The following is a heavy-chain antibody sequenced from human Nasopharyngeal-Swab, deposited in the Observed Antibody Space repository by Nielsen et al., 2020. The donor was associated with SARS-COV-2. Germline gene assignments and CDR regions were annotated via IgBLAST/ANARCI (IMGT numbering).Heavy chain of an antibody. CDR3: ARAMTSDF. CDR1: GFTFSSYW. D-gene: IGHD3-3*01. V-gene: IGHV3-7*03. J-gene: IGHJ4*02. CDR2: IKQDGSEK. Sequence: GESLKISCAASGFTFSSYWMSWVRQAPGKGLEWVANIKQDGSEKFYVDSVKGRFTISRDNAKNSLYLQMNSLRAEDTAVYYCARAMTSDFWGQGTLVTVSS.